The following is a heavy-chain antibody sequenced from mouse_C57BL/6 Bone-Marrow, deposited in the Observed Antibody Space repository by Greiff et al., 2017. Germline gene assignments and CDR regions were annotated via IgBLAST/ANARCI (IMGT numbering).Heavy chain of an antibody. CDR2: INPSTGGT. Sequence: VQLQQSGPELVKPGASVKISCKASGYSFTGYYMNWVKQSPEKSLEWIGEINPSTGGTTYNQKFKAKATLTVDKSSSTAYMQLKSLTSEDSAVYYCAKRDDFLYYAMDYWGQGTSVTVSS. CDR3: AKRDDFLYYAMDY. CDR1: GYSFTGYY. J-gene: IGHJ4*01. V-gene: IGHV1-42*01. D-gene: IGHD2-4*01.